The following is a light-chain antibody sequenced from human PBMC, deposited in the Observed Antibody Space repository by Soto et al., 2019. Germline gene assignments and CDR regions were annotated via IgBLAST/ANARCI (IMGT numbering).Light chain of an antibody. V-gene: IGKV4-1*01. J-gene: IGKJ4*01. CDR1: QNCLFTSNNKTY. Sequence: IVMTLSPDCLAVSVGDSATINFDSSQNCLFTSNNKTYLAWYQQKPGQPPKLLLSWASARESGVPERFSGSGSGTLFTLSISSLQAEDVAVYYCQQYYTLPLTFGGGTKVDIK. CDR2: WAS. CDR3: QQYYTLPLT.